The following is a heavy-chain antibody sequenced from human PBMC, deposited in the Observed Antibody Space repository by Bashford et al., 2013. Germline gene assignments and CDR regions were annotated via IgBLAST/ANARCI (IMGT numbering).Heavy chain of an antibody. Sequence: GGSLRLSCAVSGFTFSDHYMDWVRQAPGKGLEWVGRTRNKANSYSTEYATSVKGRFTISRDESKNSLYLQMNSLRAEDTAVYYCAPVLVRSRAFDIWGQGTMVTVSS. V-gene: IGHV3-72*01. CDR1: GFTFSDHY. D-gene: IGHD3-10*01. CDR2: TRNKANSYST. J-gene: IGHJ3*02. CDR3: APVLVRSRAFDI.